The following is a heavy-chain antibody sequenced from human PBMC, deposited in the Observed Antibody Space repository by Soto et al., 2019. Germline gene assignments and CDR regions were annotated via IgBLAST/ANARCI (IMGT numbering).Heavy chain of an antibody. J-gene: IGHJ6*03. Sequence: DVQLLESGGGLVQWGGSLRLSCVTSGFTFSTYGMTWVRQAPGKGLEWVSYGGSGGSRYYAESVKGRFTISRDNSKNTLSLEINSLRAEDTATYYCVQFRGRAYPYYYMDVWGKGTTVSVSS. CDR3: VQFRGRAYPYYYMDV. D-gene: IGHD3-10*01. V-gene: IGHV3-23*01. CDR1: GFTFSTYG. CDR2: GGSGGSR.